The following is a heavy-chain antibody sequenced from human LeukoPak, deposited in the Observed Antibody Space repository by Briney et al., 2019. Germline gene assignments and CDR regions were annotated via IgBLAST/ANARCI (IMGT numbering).Heavy chain of an antibody. CDR1: GFTVSSNS. D-gene: IGHD1-26*01. J-gene: IGHJ4*02. V-gene: IGHV3-53*01. CDR3: TMIEWERWRG. CDR2: IYSDNT. Sequence: GGSLRLSCTVSGFTVSSNSMSRVRQAPGKGLEWVSFIYSDNTHYSDSVKGRFTISRDNSKNTLYLQMNSLRAEDTAVYYCTMIEWERWRGWGQGTLVTVSS.